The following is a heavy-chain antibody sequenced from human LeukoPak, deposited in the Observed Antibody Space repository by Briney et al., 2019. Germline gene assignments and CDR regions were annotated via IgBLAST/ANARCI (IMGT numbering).Heavy chain of an antibody. Sequence: PGGSLRLSCANSGFTFSRFAMSWVRQAPGKGLEWVSTISTSGASTYYADSVRGRFTISRDNSKNTLYLQMKSLRAEDTAVYYCAKPHCSSTSCVAFDIWGQGTMVTVSS. CDR2: ISTSGAST. V-gene: IGHV3-23*01. D-gene: IGHD2-2*01. CDR3: AKPHCSSTSCVAFDI. CDR1: GFTFSRFA. J-gene: IGHJ3*02.